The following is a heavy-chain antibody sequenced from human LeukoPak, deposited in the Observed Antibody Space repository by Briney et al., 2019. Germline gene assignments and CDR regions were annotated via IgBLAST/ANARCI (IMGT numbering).Heavy chain of an antibody. D-gene: IGHD3-22*01. CDR1: GFTFSSCG. V-gene: IGHV3-21*01. Sequence: PGGSLRLSCAASGFTFSSCGMSWVRQAPGKGLEWVSSISSSSSYIYYADSVKGRFTITRDNAKNSLYLQMNSLRAEDTAVYYCARDRDYYDSSGYYVDVLGSGYWGQGTLVTVSS. CDR3: ARDRDYYDSSGYYVDVLGSGY. CDR2: ISSSSSYI. J-gene: IGHJ4*02.